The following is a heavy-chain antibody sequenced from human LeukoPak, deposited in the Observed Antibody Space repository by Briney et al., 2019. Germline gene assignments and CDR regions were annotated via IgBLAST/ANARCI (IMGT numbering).Heavy chain of an antibody. CDR1: GDSISSGDYY. V-gene: IGHV4-61*02. CDR3: ARGSYYDSSGSFDY. Sequence: SETLSLTRTVSGDSISSGDYYWSWIRQPAGKGLEWIGRISSSGSTNYNPSLKSRVTISVDTSKNQFSLKLSSVTAADTAVYYCARGSYYDSSGSFDYWGQGTLVTVSS. D-gene: IGHD3-22*01. J-gene: IGHJ4*02. CDR2: ISSSGST.